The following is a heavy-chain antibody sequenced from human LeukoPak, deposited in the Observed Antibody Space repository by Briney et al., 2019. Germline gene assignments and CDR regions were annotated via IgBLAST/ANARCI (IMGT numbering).Heavy chain of an antibody. V-gene: IGHV4-38-2*02. Sequence: SETLSLTCTVSGYSISSGYYWGWIRQPPGKGLEWIGSIYHSGSTYYNPSLKSRVTISVDTSKNQFSLKLSSVTAADTAVYYCARGGGARPQALDYWGQGTLVTVSS. J-gene: IGHJ4*02. CDR2: IYHSGST. CDR1: GYSISSGYY. D-gene: IGHD6-6*01. CDR3: ARGGGARPQALDY.